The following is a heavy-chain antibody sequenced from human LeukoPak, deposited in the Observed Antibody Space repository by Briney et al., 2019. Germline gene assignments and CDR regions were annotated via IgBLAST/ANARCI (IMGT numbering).Heavy chain of an antibody. J-gene: IGHJ6*03. CDR3: ARGIAATNYMDV. V-gene: IGHV3-53*05. D-gene: IGHD6-13*01. CDR1: GFTVSSNY. CDR2: ISGSGGST. Sequence: GGSLRLSCAASGFTVSSNYMSWVRQAPGKGLEWVSAISGSGGSTYYADSVKGRFTISRDNSKSTLFLQMNSPSAEDTAVYYCARGIAATNYMDVWGKGTTVTVSS.